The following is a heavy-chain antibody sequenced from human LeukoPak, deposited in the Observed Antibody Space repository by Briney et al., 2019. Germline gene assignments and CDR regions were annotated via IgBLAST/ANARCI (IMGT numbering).Heavy chain of an antibody. CDR3: AREGLRTLDY. CDR1: GGSISSGGYS. J-gene: IGHJ4*02. D-gene: IGHD2-15*01. V-gene: IGHV4-30-2*01. Sequence: SQTLSLTCAVSGGSISSGGYSWSWIRQPPGKGLEWIGCIYHSGSTNYNPSLKSRVTISVDTSKNQFSLKLSSVTAADTAVYYCAREGLRTLDYWGQGTLVTVSS. CDR2: IYHSGST.